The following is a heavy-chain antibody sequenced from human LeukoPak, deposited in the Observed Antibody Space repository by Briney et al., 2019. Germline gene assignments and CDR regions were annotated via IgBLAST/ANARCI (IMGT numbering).Heavy chain of an antibody. Sequence: SETLSLTCAVYGGSFGDYYWSWIRQPPGKGLEWIGEVNHSGSTNYIPSLKSRVTISVDTSKNQFSLKLSSVTAADTAAYYCARAQYSTFVLSYFYYMDVWGKGTTVTVSS. CDR2: VNHSGST. J-gene: IGHJ6*03. CDR1: GGSFGDYY. CDR3: ARAQYSTFVLSYFYYMDV. V-gene: IGHV4-34*01. D-gene: IGHD6-6*01.